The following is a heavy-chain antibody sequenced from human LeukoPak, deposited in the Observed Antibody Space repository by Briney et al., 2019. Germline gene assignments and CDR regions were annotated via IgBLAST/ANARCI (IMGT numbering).Heavy chain of an antibody. Sequence: AGGSLRLSCAASGFTFDDYGMSWVRQAPGKGLEWVSSISSSSSYIYYADSVKGRFTISRDNAKNSLYLQMNSLRAEDTAVYYCARDEDSSGYCDYWGQGTLVTVSS. J-gene: IGHJ4*02. CDR2: ISSSSSYI. CDR1: GFTFDDYG. D-gene: IGHD3-22*01. CDR3: ARDEDSSGYCDY. V-gene: IGHV3-21*01.